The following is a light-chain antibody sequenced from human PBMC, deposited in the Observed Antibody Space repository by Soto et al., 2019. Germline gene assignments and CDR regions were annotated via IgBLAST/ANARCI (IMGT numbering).Light chain of an antibody. CDR2: GAT. Sequence: DILMTQSPSSLSASVGDRVSITCRASQGIANYLAWYQQKPGKPPNLLIYGATTLQSGVPSRFSGSGSGTEFTLVIVSLQPDDVATYYCQKYNSAPFTFGPGTKV. V-gene: IGKV1-27*01. CDR3: QKYNSAPFT. J-gene: IGKJ3*01. CDR1: QGIANY.